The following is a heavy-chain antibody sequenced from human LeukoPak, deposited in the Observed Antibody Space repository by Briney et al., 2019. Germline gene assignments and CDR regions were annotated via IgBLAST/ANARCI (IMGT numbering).Heavy chain of an antibody. CDR1: GFPFSSYW. D-gene: IGHD4-11*01. Sequence: PGGSLRLSCAASGFPFSSYWMAWVRQPPGKGLEWVASIKQDGGETFYVDSVKGRFTISRDNAKNSLCLQMNSLRAEDTAVYYCTREDHSKYNYWGQGTLVTVSS. CDR3: TREDHSKYNY. CDR2: IKQDGGET. J-gene: IGHJ4*02. V-gene: IGHV3-7*01.